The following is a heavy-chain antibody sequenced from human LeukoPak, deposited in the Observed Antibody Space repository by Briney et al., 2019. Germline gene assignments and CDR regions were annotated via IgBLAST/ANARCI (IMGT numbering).Heavy chain of an antibody. CDR1: GGTFSSYA. CDR2: IIPIFGIA. J-gene: IGHJ4*02. CDR3: ARDQEMAQGGY. Sequence: AASVKVSCKASGGTFSSYAISWVRQAPGQGLKWMGRIIPIFGIANYAQNFQGRVTITADKSTSTAYMELSSLRSEDTAVYYCARDQEMAQGGYWGQGTLVTVSS. D-gene: IGHD5-24*01. V-gene: IGHV1-69*04.